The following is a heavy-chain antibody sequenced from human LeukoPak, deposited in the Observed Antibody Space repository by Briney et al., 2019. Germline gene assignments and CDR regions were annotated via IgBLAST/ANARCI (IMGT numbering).Heavy chain of an antibody. V-gene: IGHV3-21*01. CDR3: AKQGCSSTSCYRAADY. CDR1: GFTFSSYS. Sequence: GGSLRLSCAASGFTFSSYSMNWVRQAPGKGLEWVSSISSSSSYIYYADSVKGRFTISRDNSKNTLYLQMNSLRAEDTAVYYCAKQGCSSTSCYRAADYWGQGTLVTVSS. D-gene: IGHD2-2*02. J-gene: IGHJ4*02. CDR2: ISSSSSYI.